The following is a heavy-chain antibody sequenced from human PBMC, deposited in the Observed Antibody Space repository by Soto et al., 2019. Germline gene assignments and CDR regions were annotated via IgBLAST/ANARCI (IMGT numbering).Heavy chain of an antibody. V-gene: IGHV4-34*01. J-gene: IGHJ6*02. CDR3: ARDRHILTGYYINYYYGMDV. CDR1: GESFLGYY. Sequence: SATLSLTCAVHGESFLGYYWSWIREPPGKGLEWIGEINHSGSTNYNPSLKSRVTISVDTSKNQFSLKLSSVTAADTAVYYCARDRHILTGYYINYYYGMDVWGQGTTVTVS. CDR2: INHSGST. D-gene: IGHD3-9*01.